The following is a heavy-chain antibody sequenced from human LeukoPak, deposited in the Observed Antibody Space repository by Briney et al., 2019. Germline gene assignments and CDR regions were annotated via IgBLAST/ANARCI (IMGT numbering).Heavy chain of an antibody. D-gene: IGHD2/OR15-2a*01. V-gene: IGHV3-23*01. Sequence: GGSLRLPCAASGFTFSSYAMSWVRQAPGKGLEWVSAISGSGGSTYYADSVKGRFTISRDNSKNTLYLQMNSLRAEDTAVYYCAKTPRNSLHYYFDYWGQGTLVTVSS. CDR3: AKTPRNSLHYYFDY. CDR1: GFTFSSYA. J-gene: IGHJ4*02. CDR2: ISGSGGST.